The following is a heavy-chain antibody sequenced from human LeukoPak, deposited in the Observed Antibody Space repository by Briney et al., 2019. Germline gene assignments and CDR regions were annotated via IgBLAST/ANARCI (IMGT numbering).Heavy chain of an antibody. J-gene: IGHJ5*02. CDR2: INPNSGGT. D-gene: IGHD5-12*01. V-gene: IGHV1-2*02. Sequence: ASVKVSCKASGYTFTDYYIHWVRQAPGQGLEWRGWINPNSGGTKYAQKFQGRVTMTTDTSISTAYMETSRLTSDDTAVYYCAKDAHNGYEFHDWFDPWGQGALVTVSS. CDR3: AKDAHNGYEFHDWFDP. CDR1: GYTFTDYY.